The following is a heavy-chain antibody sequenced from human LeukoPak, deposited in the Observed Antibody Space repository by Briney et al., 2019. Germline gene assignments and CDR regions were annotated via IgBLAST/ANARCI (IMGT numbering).Heavy chain of an antibody. CDR3: ARGSARWFDP. CDR1: GFTFSSYE. V-gene: IGHV3-48*03. Sequence: GGSLRLSCAASGFTFSSYEMNWVRQSPGKGLEWVSYISSSGSTIHYADSVKGRFTISRDNAKRSLYLQMNSLRAEDTAVYYRARGSARWFDPWGQGTLVTVSS. CDR2: ISSSGSTI. J-gene: IGHJ5*02.